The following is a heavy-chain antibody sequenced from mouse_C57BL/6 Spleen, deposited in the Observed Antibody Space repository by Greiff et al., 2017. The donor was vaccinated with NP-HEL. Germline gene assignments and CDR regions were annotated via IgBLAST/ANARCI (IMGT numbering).Heavy chain of an antibody. D-gene: IGHD2-4*01. CDR2: ISSGGDYI. V-gene: IGHV5-9-1*02. Sequence: EVKLVESGEGLVKPGGSLKLSCAASGFTFSSYAMSWVRQTPEKRLEWVAYISSGGDYIHYADTVKGRFTISRDNARNTLYLQMSSLKSEDTAMYYCTRDWDYDDGGYFDYWGQGTTLTVSS. J-gene: IGHJ2*01. CDR3: TRDWDYDDGGYFDY. CDR1: GFTFSSYA.